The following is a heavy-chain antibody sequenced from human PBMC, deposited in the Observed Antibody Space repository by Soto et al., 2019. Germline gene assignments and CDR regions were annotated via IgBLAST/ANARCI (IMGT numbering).Heavy chain of an antibody. CDR2: IRSTANGGTT. V-gene: IGHV3-15*01. CDR3: ITGYCGGGGVCYR. Sequence: EVQLVESGGGLEKPGGSLRLSCAASGFIFEHGWMSWVRQAPGKGLEWVGLIRSTANGGTTDYAAPVKGRFTISRDASKDTLYLQMYSLKSEDTGVYYFITGYCGGGGVCYRCGQRTLVSVSS. D-gene: IGHD2-15*01. J-gene: IGHJ5*02. CDR1: GFIFEHGW.